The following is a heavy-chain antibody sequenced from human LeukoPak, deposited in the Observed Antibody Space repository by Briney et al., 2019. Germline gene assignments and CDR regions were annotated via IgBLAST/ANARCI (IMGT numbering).Heavy chain of an antibody. CDR1: GGSISSSTYF. Sequence: PSETLSLTCTVSGGSISSSTYFWGWIRQPPGKGLEWIVTVYYSGITYYNPSLKSRVTISVDTSKNQFSLKRSSVTAADTAVYYCARIITGNWNFPLYFDYWGQGTLVTVSS. CDR2: VYYSGIT. CDR3: ARIITGNWNFPLYFDY. J-gene: IGHJ4*02. V-gene: IGHV4-39*01. D-gene: IGHD1-1*01.